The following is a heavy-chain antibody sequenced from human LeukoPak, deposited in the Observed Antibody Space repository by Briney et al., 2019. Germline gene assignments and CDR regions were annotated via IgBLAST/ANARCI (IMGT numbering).Heavy chain of an antibody. V-gene: IGHV3-23*01. D-gene: IGHD2-21*02. CDR1: GFTFSSYA. CDR3: AKTPGPSPYCGGDCYPFYYFDY. Sequence: PGGSLRLSCAASGFTFSSYAMSWVRQAPGKGLEWVSAISGSGGSSYYADSVKGRFTISRDNSKNTLYLQMNSLRAEDTAVYYCAKTPGPSPYCGGDCYPFYYFDYWGQGTLVTVSS. J-gene: IGHJ4*02. CDR2: ISGSGGSS.